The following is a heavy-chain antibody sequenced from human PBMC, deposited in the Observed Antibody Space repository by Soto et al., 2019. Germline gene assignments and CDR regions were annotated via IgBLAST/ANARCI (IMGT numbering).Heavy chain of an antibody. CDR2: INHSGST. V-gene: IGHV4-34*01. J-gene: IGHJ4*02. Sequence: QVPLQQWGAGLLKPSETLSLTCAVYGGSFSGYYWSWIRQPPGKGLEWIGEINHSGSTNYNPSLKSRVTISVDTSKNQFSLKLSSVTAADTAVYYCARSVTVASFDYWGQGTLVTVSS. CDR3: ARSVTVASFDY. CDR1: GGSFSGYY. D-gene: IGHD4-17*01.